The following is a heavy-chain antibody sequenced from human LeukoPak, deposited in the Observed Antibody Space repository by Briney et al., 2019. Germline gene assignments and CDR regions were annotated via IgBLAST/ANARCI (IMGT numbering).Heavy chain of an antibody. Sequence: GASVKVSCKASGYTFIYYAISWVRQAPGQGLEWMGWISAYNGNTNYAEKFQDRASMSIDTSTSTAYMELGSLRSDDTAVYYCARPRLAFLEWTVAFDYWGQGTLVTVSS. V-gene: IGHV1-18*01. D-gene: IGHD3-3*01. CDR1: GYTFIYYA. CDR3: ARPRLAFLEWTVAFDY. J-gene: IGHJ4*02. CDR2: ISAYNGNT.